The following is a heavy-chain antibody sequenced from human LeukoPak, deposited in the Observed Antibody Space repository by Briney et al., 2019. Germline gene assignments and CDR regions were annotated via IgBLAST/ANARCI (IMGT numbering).Heavy chain of an antibody. CDR1: GGSISSGDYS. CDR2: IYHSGST. Sequence: SETLSLTCAVSGGSISSGDYSWSWIRPPPGKGLEWIGYIYHSGSTYYNPSLKSRVTISVDRSTNQSSLKLSSVTAADTAVYYCAREGSLSVGPYFDYWGQGTLVTVSS. CDR3: AREGSLSVGPYFDY. D-gene: IGHD5/OR15-5a*01. V-gene: IGHV4-30-2*01. J-gene: IGHJ4*02.